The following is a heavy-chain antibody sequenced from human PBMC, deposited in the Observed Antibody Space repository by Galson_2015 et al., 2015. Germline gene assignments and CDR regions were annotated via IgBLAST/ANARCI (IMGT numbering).Heavy chain of an antibody. CDR2: IGSGDAI. Sequence: SLRLSCAASGFTFSSYSMNWVRQAPGKGLEWVSHIGSGDAIQYADSVGGRFTISRDNAKNSLFLQMNSLRDEDTAVYYCARDGKREYSGYDYWFDHWGQGTLVTVSS. V-gene: IGHV3-48*02. CDR1: GFTFSSYS. J-gene: IGHJ5*02. CDR3: ARDGKREYSGYDYWFDH. D-gene: IGHD5-12*01.